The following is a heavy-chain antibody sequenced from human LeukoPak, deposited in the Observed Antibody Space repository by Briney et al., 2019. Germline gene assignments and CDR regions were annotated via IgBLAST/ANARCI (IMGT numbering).Heavy chain of an antibody. Sequence: GGSLRLSCAASGFTFSSYWMNWVRQAPGKGLEWVANIKQDGGEKYYVDSVEGRFTISRDNAKNSLYLQMNSLRAGDTAVYYCERRYCSGGSCYSYFDYWGQGTLVTVSS. D-gene: IGHD2-15*01. V-gene: IGHV3-7*01. J-gene: IGHJ4*02. CDR2: IKQDGGEK. CDR3: ERRYCSGGSCYSYFDY. CDR1: GFTFSSYW.